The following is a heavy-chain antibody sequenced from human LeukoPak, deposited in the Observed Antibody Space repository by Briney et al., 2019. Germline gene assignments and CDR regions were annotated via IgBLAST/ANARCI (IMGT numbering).Heavy chain of an antibody. CDR1: GVSISSYH. CDR3: ARKDGDG. V-gene: IGHV4-59*01. D-gene: IGHD5-24*01. Sequence: SETLSLTCSVSGVSISSYHWTWIRQPPGEGLEWIGHIYNSGSTNYNPSLRGRVTISLDTSKNQVSLKLSSVTAADTAMYYCARKDGDGWGQGTLVTVSS. J-gene: IGHJ4*02. CDR2: IYNSGST.